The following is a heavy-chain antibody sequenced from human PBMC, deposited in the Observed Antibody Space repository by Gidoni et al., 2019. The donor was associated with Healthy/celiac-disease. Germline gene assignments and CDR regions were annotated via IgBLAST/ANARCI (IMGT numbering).Heavy chain of an antibody. CDR1: GFTFSDYY. V-gene: IGHV3-11*06. CDR2: ISSSSSYT. J-gene: IGHJ6*02. CDR3: ARDLSPSTVTTAYYYGMDV. Sequence: QVQLVESGGGLVKPGGSLRLSCAATGFTFSDYYMSWIRQAPGKGLEWVSYISSSSSYTNYADSVKGRFTISRDNAKNSLYLQMNSLRAEDTAVYYCARDLSPSTVTTAYYYGMDVWGQGTTVTVSS. D-gene: IGHD4-17*01.